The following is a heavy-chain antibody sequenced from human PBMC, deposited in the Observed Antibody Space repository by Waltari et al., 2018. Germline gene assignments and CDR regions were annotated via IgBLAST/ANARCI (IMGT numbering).Heavy chain of an antibody. D-gene: IGHD5-12*01. Sequence: EVQLVQSGAEVKKPGESLKISCQGSGYSFTTYWIGWVRQMPGKGLELIGIIYPGDSDAKYRPSFQGQVTLSADKSINTAYLQWSSLKASDTAMYYCARDVARDAFDMWGQGTRVTVSS. CDR3: ARDVARDAFDM. CDR1: GYSFTTYW. J-gene: IGHJ3*02. CDR2: IYPGDSDA. V-gene: IGHV5-51*03.